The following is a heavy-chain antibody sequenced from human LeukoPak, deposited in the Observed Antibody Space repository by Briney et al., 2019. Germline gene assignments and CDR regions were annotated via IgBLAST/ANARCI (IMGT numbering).Heavy chain of an antibody. CDR1: GYSFTSYG. CDR2: ISAYNVNT. D-gene: IGHD3-22*01. J-gene: IGHJ4*02. Sequence: ASVKVSCKASGYSFTSYGISWVRQAPGQGLEWMGWISAYNVNTNYAQKLQGRVTMTTDTSTSTAYMELRSLRSDDTAVYYCARDLGRDSSGYVPDYWGQGTLVTVSS. CDR3: ARDLGRDSSGYVPDY. V-gene: IGHV1-18*01.